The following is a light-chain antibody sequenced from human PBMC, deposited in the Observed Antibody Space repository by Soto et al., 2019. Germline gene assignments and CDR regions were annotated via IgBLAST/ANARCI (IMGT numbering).Light chain of an antibody. CDR1: QSVSSSY. Sequence: EIVLTQSPGTLSLSPGERATLSCRASQSVSSSYLAWYQHKPGQAPRLLIYGASSRATGIPDRFSGSGYGTDFTLTISRLEPEDFAVYYWQQYGSSPHTFRQGTKLEIK. J-gene: IGKJ2*01. CDR2: GAS. V-gene: IGKV3-20*01. CDR3: QQYGSSPHT.